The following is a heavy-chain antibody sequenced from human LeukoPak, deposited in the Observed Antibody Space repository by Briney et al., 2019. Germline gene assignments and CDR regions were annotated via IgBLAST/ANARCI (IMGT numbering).Heavy chain of an antibody. Sequence: ASVKVSCKASGYTFTSYGISWVRQAPGQGLEWMGWINPNSGGTNYAQKFQGRVTMTRDTSISTAYMELSRLRSDDTAVYYCARDSQVNFDYWGQGTLVTVSS. V-gene: IGHV1-2*02. CDR2: INPNSGGT. J-gene: IGHJ4*02. CDR1: GYTFTSYG. CDR3: ARDSQVNFDY.